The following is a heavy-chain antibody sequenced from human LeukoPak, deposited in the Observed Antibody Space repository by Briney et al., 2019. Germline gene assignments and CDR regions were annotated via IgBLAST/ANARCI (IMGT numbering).Heavy chain of an antibody. CDR2: GIPIFGTA. J-gene: IGHJ4*02. V-gene: IGHV1-69*13. D-gene: IGHD5-24*01. CDR3: ARGSGDGYNSYYFDY. Sequence: SSVKVSCKASGGTFSSYAISWVRQPPGQGLEGMGGGIPIFGTANYAQKFQGRVTITADESTSTAYMELSSLSSEDTAVYYCARGSGDGYNSYYFDYWGQGTLVTVSS. CDR1: GGTFSSYA.